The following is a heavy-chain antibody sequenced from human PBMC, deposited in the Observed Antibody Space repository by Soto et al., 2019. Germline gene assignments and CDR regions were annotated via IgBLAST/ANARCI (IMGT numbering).Heavy chain of an antibody. V-gene: IGHV3-9*01. J-gene: IGHJ1*01. Sequence: EVQLVESGGGLVQPGRSLRLSCAASGFTFDDYAMQWVRQAAGKGLEWILGIIWNSGRIGYADSVKGRFTIARDNAKNSMYLQMNSLRAEDTAFYYCAKARGAVSSGWPPSECFQHWGQGTLVTVSS. D-gene: IGHD6-19*01. CDR1: GFTFDDYA. CDR2: IIWNSGRI. CDR3: AKARGAVSSGWPPSECFQH.